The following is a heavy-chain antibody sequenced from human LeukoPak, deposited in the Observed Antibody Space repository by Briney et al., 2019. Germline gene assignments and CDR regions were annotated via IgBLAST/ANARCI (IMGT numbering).Heavy chain of an antibody. V-gene: IGHV4-59*01. CDR1: GGSISSYY. CDR3: ARVSMVRGYILRYFDY. Sequence: SETLSLTCTASGGSISSYYWSWLRQPPGKGLEWIGYIYYSGSTNYNPSLKSRGTISVDTSKNQFSLKLSSVTAADTAVYYCARVSMVRGYILRYFDYWGQGALVTVSS. CDR2: IYYSGST. D-gene: IGHD3-10*01. J-gene: IGHJ4*02.